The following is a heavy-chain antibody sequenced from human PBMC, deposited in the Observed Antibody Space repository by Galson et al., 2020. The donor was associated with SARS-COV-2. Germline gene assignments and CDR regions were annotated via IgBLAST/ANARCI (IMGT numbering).Heavy chain of an antibody. J-gene: IGHJ4*02. CDR1: EFTFSSYS. D-gene: IGHD6-19*01. Sequence: RGSLRLSCAASEFTFSSYSMNWVRQAPGKGLECVSYLSTSSSAIYYADSVKARITISRDNAKNSLYLKMNSLRAEDTAVYYCASLKMYSTGWQDDYWGQGTLVTVSS. CDR2: LSTSSSAI. V-gene: IGHV3-48*04. CDR3: ASLKMYSTGWQDDY.